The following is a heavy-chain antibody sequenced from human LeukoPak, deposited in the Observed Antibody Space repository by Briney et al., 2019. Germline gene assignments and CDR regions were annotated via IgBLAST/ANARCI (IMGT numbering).Heavy chain of an antibody. J-gene: IGHJ4*02. Sequence: GGSLRLSCAASGFTFSSYEMNWVRQAPGKGLEWVLYISGSGSNIYYADSVKGRFTISRDNAKNSLYLQMNSLRAEDTAVYYCARGSHVHYYGSGSYRIRAGFDYWGQGTLVTVSS. D-gene: IGHD3-10*01. V-gene: IGHV3-48*03. CDR1: GFTFSSYE. CDR2: ISGSGSNI. CDR3: ARGSHVHYYGSGSYRIRAGFDY.